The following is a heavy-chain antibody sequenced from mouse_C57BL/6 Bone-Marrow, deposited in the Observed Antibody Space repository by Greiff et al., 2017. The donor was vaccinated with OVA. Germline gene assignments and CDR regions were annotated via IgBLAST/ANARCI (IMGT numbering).Heavy chain of an antibody. V-gene: IGHV1-64*01. CDR3: ARETAQAGYYFDY. J-gene: IGHJ2*01. CDR2: IHPNSGST. D-gene: IGHD3-2*02. Sequence: QVQLQQPGAELVKPGASVKLSCKASGYTFTSYWMHWVKQRPGQGLEWIGMIHPNSGSTNYNEKFKSKATLTVDKSSSTAYMQLSSLTSEDSAVYYCARETAQAGYYFDYWGQGTTLTVSS. CDR1: GYTFTSYW.